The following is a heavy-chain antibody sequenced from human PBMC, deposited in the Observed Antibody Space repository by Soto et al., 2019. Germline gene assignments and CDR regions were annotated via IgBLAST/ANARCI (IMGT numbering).Heavy chain of an antibody. Sequence: QVQLVESGGGVVQPGRSLRLSCAASGFTFSSYGMHWVRQAPGKGLEWVAVIWYDGSNKYYADSVKGRFTISRDNSKNTLYLQMNSLRAEDTAVYYCARGGSDGDYVAYWGQGTLVTVSS. V-gene: IGHV3-33*01. CDR2: IWYDGSNK. J-gene: IGHJ4*02. D-gene: IGHD4-17*01. CDR1: GFTFSSYG. CDR3: ARGGSDGDYVAY.